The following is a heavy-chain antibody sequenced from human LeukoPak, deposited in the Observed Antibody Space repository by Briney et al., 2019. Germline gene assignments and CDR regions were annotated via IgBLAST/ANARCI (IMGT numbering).Heavy chain of an antibody. J-gene: IGHJ4*02. V-gene: IGHV3-33*01. D-gene: IGHD3-22*01. CDR2: IWYDGSNK. CDR1: GFTFSSYG. Sequence: GGSLRLSCAASGFTFSSYGMHWVRQAPGKGLEWVAVIWYDGSNKYYADSVKGRFTISRDNSKNTLYLQMNSLRAEDTAVYYCAREDYYDSSVYYSPKYYFDYWGQGTLVTVSS. CDR3: AREDYYDSSVYYSPKYYFDY.